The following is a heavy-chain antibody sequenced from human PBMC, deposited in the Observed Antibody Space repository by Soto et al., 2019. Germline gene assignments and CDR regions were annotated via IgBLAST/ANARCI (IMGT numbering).Heavy chain of an antibody. CDR1: GGSFSGYY. Sequence: SETLSLTCAVYGGSFSGYYWSWIRQPPGRGLEWIGEIDHGGSTNYNPSLESRVTISFDTSRNQFSLKLKSVTAADTAVYFCARVGGYSYHLYGMDVWGQGTTVTVSS. D-gene: IGHD5-18*01. CDR2: IDHGGST. J-gene: IGHJ6*02. V-gene: IGHV4-34*01. CDR3: ARVGGYSYHLYGMDV.